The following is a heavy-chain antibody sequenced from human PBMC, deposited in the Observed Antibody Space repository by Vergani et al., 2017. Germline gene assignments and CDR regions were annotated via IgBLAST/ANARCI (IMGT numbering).Heavy chain of an antibody. CDR1: GFTFSSYS. CDR2: ISSSSSYI. Sequence: EVQLVESGGGLVKPGGSLRLSCAASGFTFSSYSMNWVRQAPGKGLEWVSSISSSSSYIYYADSVKGRFTISRDNAKNSLYLQMNSLRAEDTAVYYCARSPSYYDSSGYPNWFDPWGQGTLVTVSS. J-gene: IGHJ5*02. V-gene: IGHV3-21*01. CDR3: ARSPSYYDSSGYPNWFDP. D-gene: IGHD3-22*01.